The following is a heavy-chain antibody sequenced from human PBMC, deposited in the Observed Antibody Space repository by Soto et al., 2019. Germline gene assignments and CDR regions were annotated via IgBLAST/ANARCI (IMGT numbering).Heavy chain of an antibody. Sequence: QVQLQESGPGLVKPSQTLSLTCTVSGGSISSGGHYWSWIRQHPGKGLEWIGYIYYSGSTYYNPSLKSRVTISVDTSKNQFSLKLSSVTAADTAVYYCSRDSAWYCSGGSCYTFDYWGQGTLVTVSS. D-gene: IGHD2-15*01. J-gene: IGHJ4*02. CDR3: SRDSAWYCSGGSCYTFDY. CDR2: IYYSGST. V-gene: IGHV4-31*03. CDR1: GGSISSGGHY.